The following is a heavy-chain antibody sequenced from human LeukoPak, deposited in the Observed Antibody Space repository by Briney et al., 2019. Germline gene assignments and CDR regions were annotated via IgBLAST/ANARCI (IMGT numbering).Heavy chain of an antibody. Sequence: ASVKVSCKASGYTFTGYYMHWVRQAPGQGLEWMGWINPNSGGTNYAQKFQGRVTMTRDTSISTAYMELSRLRSDDTAVYYCARDRVTAAGTFRLDYWGQGTLVTVSS. V-gene: IGHV1-2*02. CDR3: ARDRVTAAGTFRLDY. J-gene: IGHJ4*02. CDR1: GYTFTGYY. CDR2: INPNSGGT. D-gene: IGHD6-13*01.